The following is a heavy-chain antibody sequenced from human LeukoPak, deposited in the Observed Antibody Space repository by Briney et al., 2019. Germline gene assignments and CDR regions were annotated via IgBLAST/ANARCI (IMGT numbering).Heavy chain of an antibody. CDR2: IDFETDTT. D-gene: IGHD2-15*01. V-gene: IGHV3-74*01. CDR1: GFTFSNYG. CDR3: VRAGSGFDY. Sequence: SGGSLRLSCAASGFTFSNYGMSWVRQAPGKGLEWVSRIDFETDTTTYAGSVKGRFTISRDNTKNTLYLQMDSLRDEDAAVYYCVRAGSGFDYWGQGTLVTVTS. J-gene: IGHJ4*02.